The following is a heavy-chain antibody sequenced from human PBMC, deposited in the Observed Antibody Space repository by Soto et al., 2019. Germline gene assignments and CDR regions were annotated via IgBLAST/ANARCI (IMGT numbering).Heavy chain of an antibody. CDR3: AKDIRSRIAAAGQPSDY. V-gene: IGHV3-23*01. D-gene: IGHD6-13*01. J-gene: IGHJ4*02. CDR1: GFTFSSYA. Sequence: GGSLRLSCAASGFTFSSYAMSWVRQAPGKGLEWVSAISGSGGSTYYADSVKGRFTISRDNSKNTLYLQMNSLRAEDTAVYYCAKDIRSRIAAAGQPSDYWGQGTLVTVSS. CDR2: ISGSGGST.